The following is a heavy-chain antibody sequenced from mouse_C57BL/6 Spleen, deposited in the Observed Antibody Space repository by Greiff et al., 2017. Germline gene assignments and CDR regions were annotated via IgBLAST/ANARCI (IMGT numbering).Heavy chain of an antibody. CDR1: GYTFTSYW. V-gene: IGHV1-61*01. Sequence: QVQLQQPGAELVRPGSSVKLSCKASGYTFTSYWMDWVQQRPGQGLEWIGNIYPSDSETHYNQKFKDKATLTVDKSSSTAYMQLSSLTSEDSAVYYGARRDYDYDRWYFDVWGTGTTVTVSS. CDR3: ARRDYDYDRWYFDV. CDR2: IYPSDSET. D-gene: IGHD2-4*01. J-gene: IGHJ1*03.